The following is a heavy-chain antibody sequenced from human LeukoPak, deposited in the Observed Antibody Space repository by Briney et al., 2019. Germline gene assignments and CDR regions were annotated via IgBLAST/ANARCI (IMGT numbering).Heavy chain of an antibody. CDR1: GFTFSSYA. CDR3: AKRTGYDFWSGYPDY. D-gene: IGHD3-3*01. V-gene: IGHV3-23*01. Sequence: GGSLRLYCAASGFTFSSYAMSWVRQAPGKGLEWASAISGSGGSTYYADSVKGRFTISRDNSKNTLYLQMNSLRAEDTAVYYCAKRTGYDFWSGYPDYWGQGTLVTVSS. CDR2: ISGSGGST. J-gene: IGHJ4*02.